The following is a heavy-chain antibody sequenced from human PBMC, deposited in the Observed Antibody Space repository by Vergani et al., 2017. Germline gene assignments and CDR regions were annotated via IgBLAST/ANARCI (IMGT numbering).Heavy chain of an antibody. D-gene: IGHD3-22*01. Sequence: QVTLKESGPALVKPTQTLTLTCTFSGFSLTTYGMRVSWIRQPPGKALEWLARIDWDDVTYYRTSLRTRLTISKDTFKNQVALTMTNMDPVDTATYYCTRTLSDSRGYFIDYWGQGTLVTVSS. CDR3: TRTLSDSRGYFIDY. CDR2: IDWDDVT. V-gene: IGHV2-70*04. CDR1: GFSLTTYGMR. J-gene: IGHJ4*02.